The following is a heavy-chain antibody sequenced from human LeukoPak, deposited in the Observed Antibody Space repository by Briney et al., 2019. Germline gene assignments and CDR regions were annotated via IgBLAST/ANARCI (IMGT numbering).Heavy chain of an antibody. V-gene: IGHV3-15*01. D-gene: IGHD3-22*01. J-gene: IGHJ4*02. CDR1: GFTFSNAW. CDR2: IKSKTDGGTT. Sequence: GGSLRLSCAASGFTFSNAWMSWVRQAPGKGLEWVGRIKSKTDGGTTDYAAPVKGRFTISRDDSKNTLYLQMNSLKIEDTAVYYCTTDYYDSSGYGEAPNYWGQGTLVTVSS. CDR3: TTDYYDSSGYGEAPNY.